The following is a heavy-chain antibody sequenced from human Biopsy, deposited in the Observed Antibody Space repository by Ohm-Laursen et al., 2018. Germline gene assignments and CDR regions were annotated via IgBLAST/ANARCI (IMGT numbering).Heavy chain of an antibody. CDR2: INHSGRT. J-gene: IGHJ6*02. CDR3: VRGVDYYDPYHYYALDV. CDR1: GESFNGYY. V-gene: IGHV4-34*01. Sequence: PPGTLSLTCAVYGESFNGYYWSWIRQTPGKGLEWLGEINHSGRTNYNPSLKSRVTISVDTSKNKFSLKVRSVTAADTAVYYCVRGVDYYDPYHYYALDVWGQGTTVTVSS. D-gene: IGHD3-22*01.